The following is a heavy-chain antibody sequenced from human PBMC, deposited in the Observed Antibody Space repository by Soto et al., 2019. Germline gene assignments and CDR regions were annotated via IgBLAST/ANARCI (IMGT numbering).Heavy chain of an antibody. CDR1: GGSVVSGAYY. CDR2: IQYSGDT. CDR3: ARHDYSDRAFDL. D-gene: IGHD3-22*01. Sequence: PLETLPLTCIVSGGSVVSGAYYWSWIRQPPGNALEWIGYIQYSGDTNYNSSLKSRVTISVDMSRNRFSLKLTSVTAADTAFYYCARHDYSDRAFDLWGQGTMVTVSS. J-gene: IGHJ3*01. V-gene: IGHV4-61*08.